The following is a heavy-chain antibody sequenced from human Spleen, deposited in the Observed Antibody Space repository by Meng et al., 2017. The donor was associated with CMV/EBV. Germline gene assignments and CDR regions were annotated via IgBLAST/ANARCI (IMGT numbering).Heavy chain of an antibody. CDR3: ARDRGVVVPAAKDYYYYYGMDV. D-gene: IGHD2-2*01. CDR2: ISSSSSYI. V-gene: IGHV3-21*01. J-gene: IGHJ6*02. Sequence: GESLKISCAAFGFTFSSYSMNWVRQAPGKGLEWVSSISSSSSYIYYADSVKGRFTISRDNAKNSLYLQMNSLRAEDTAVYYCARDRGVVVPAAKDYYYYYGMDVWGQGTTVTVSS. CDR1: GFTFSSYS.